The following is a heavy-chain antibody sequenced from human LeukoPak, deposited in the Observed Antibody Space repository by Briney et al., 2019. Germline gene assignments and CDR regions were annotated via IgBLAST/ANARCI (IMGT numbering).Heavy chain of an antibody. V-gene: IGHV3-30*18. J-gene: IGHJ4*02. Sequence: GRSLRLSCAASGFTFSSYGMHWVRQAPGKGLEWVAVISYDGSNKYYADSVKGRFTISGDNSKNTLYLQMNSLRAEDTAVYYCAKGEDMVRGVNYFDYWGQGTLVTVSS. CDR2: ISYDGSNK. CDR1: GFTFSSYG. D-gene: IGHD3-10*01. CDR3: AKGEDMVRGVNYFDY.